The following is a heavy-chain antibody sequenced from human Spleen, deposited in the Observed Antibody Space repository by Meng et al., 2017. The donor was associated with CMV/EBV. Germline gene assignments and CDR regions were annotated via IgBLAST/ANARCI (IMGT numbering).Heavy chain of an antibody. J-gene: IGHJ4*02. D-gene: IGHD5-24*01. CDR3: ASFRDGYPIDH. V-gene: IGHV4-59*01. CDR1: GGSISSYY. Sequence: GSLRLSCTVSGGSISSYYWSWIRQPPGKGLEWIGYIYYSGSTNYNPSLKSRVTISVDTSKNQFSLKLSSVTAADTAVYYCASFRDGYPIDHWGQGTLVTVSS. CDR2: IYYSGST.